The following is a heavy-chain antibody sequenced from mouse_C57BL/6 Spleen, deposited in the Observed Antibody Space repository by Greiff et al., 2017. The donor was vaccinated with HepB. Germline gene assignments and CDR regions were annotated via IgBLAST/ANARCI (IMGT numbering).Heavy chain of an antibody. D-gene: IGHD2-4*01. Sequence: DVKLVESGGGLVKPGGSLKLSCAASGFTFSSYAMSWVRQTPEKRLEWVATISDGGSYTYYPDNVKGRFTISRDNAKNNLYLQMSHLKSEDTAMYYCARDLRDYDVLDYWGQGTTLTVSS. CDR2: ISDGGSYT. J-gene: IGHJ2*01. CDR1: GFTFSSYA. V-gene: IGHV5-4*01. CDR3: ARDLRDYDVLDY.